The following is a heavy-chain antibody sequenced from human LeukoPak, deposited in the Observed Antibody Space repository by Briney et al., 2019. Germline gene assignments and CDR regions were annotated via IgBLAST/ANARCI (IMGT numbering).Heavy chain of an antibody. V-gene: IGHV1-18*01. CDR2: ISPYNDET. CDR1: GYTFRSHG. Sequence: GASVKVSCKASGYTFRSHGIYWVRQAPGQGREWMGWISPYNDETNYARMFRDRVIMTTETSTTTAYMELRGLTSDDTAVYFCAREADTNSWYRPAFRLLDVWGQGTLVTVSS. CDR3: AREADTNSWYRPAFRLLDV. J-gene: IGHJ4*02. D-gene: IGHD6-13*01.